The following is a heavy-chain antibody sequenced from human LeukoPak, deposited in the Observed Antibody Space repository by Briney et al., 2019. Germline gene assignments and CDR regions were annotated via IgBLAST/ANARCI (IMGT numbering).Heavy chain of an antibody. V-gene: IGHV4-34*01. CDR1: GGSFSGYY. D-gene: IGHD6-19*01. Sequence: SETLSLTCAVYGGSFSGYYWSWIRQPPGKGLEWIGEINHSGSTNYNPSLKSRVTISVDTSKNQFSLKLSSVTAADTAVYYCARDSRPQRWTGIAVAGPSKYGMDVWGQGTTVTVSS. J-gene: IGHJ6*02. CDR3: ARDSRPQRWTGIAVAGPSKYGMDV. CDR2: INHSGST.